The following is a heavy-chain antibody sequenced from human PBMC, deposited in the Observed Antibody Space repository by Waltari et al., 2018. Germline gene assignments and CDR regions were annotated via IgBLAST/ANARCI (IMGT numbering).Heavy chain of an antibody. CDR1: GDSIKNFY. CDR2: MYPSGAT. Sequence: QVELQASGPGLGRPSATPSVTCAVSGDSIKNFYWTWIRQSAGKTLEWIGLMYPSGATNYNPSLRSRVTMSVDTSENQFSLKLTSVTAADTAVYYCARRVGNDAFDVWGQGTRVTVSS. J-gene: IGHJ3*01. D-gene: IGHD3-16*01. V-gene: IGHV4-4*07. CDR3: ARRVGNDAFDV.